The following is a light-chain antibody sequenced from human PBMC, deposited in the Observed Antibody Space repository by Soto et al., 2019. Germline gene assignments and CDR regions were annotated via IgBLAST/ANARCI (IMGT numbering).Light chain of an antibody. Sequence: DIVLTQSPATLSLSPGERATLSCRASHSVGNYLAWYQQKPGQAPRLLIYDASNRATGIPARFSGSGSGTDFTLTISSLEPEDFVVYYCQQRSNWPLTFGGGTKVDIK. V-gene: IGKV3-11*01. J-gene: IGKJ4*01. CDR3: QQRSNWPLT. CDR1: HSVGNY. CDR2: DAS.